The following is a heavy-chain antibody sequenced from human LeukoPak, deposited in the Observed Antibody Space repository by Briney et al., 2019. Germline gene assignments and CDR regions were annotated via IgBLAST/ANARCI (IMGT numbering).Heavy chain of an antibody. J-gene: IGHJ4*02. CDR2: IYYSGST. CDR1: GFTFSDFA. Sequence: GPLRLSCAASGFTFSDFAMSWIRQPPGKGLEWIGYIYYSGSTNYNPSLKSRVTISVDTSKNQFSLKLSSVTAADTAVYYCARGSTMVRGVHDYWGQGTLVTVSS. D-gene: IGHD3-10*01. CDR3: ARGSTMVRGVHDY. V-gene: IGHV4-59*01.